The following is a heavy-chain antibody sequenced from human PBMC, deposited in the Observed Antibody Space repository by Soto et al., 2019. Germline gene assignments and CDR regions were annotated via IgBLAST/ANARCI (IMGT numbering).Heavy chain of an antibody. CDR2: IIPISGTT. V-gene: IGHV1-69*13. D-gene: IGHD2-8*01. CDR3: ARVRCFNGLCLTADYGMGV. Sequence: SVKVWSKASGHVFTNYGIKWVRQAPGQRLEWMGGIIPISGTTNYAQKFQGRVAITADESTDTVYMELSRLRSEDTAVYFCARVRCFNGLCLTADYGMGVWGPGTTFTVSS. J-gene: IGHJ6*02. CDR1: GHVFTNYG.